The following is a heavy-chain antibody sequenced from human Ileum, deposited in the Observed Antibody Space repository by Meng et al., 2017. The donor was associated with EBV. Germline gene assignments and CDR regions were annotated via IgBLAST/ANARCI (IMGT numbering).Heavy chain of an antibody. J-gene: IGHJ4*02. D-gene: IGHD6-19*01. V-gene: IGHV3-33*01. CDR1: GFTFSNYG. Sequence: QERVVEVGGGVVQPGTSLGLSCGASGFTFSNYGMYWVRQAPGKGLEWVSVIWYDGSNKYYGDSVKGRFTVSRDNSKNTVSLQMNSLRVEDTAVYYCARLGSGWAADYWGQGTLVTVSS. CDR2: IWYDGSNK. CDR3: ARLGSGWAADY.